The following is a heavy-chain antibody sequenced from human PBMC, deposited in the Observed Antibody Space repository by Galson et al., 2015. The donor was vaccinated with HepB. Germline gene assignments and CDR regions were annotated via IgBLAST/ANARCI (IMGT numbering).Heavy chain of an antibody. CDR3: ARHGTIFGVVIAQYYFDY. CDR2: IYYSGST. D-gene: IGHD3-3*01. J-gene: IGHJ4*02. Sequence: ETLSLTCTVSGGSISSSSYYWGWIRQPPGQGLEWIGSIYYSGSTYYNPSLKSRVTISVDTSKNQFSLKLSSVTAADTAVYYCARHGTIFGVVIAQYYFDYWGQGTLVTVSS. V-gene: IGHV4-39*01. CDR1: GGSISSSSYY.